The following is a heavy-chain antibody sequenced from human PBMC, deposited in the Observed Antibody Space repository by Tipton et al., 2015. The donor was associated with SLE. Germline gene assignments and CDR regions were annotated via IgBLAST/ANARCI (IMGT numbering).Heavy chain of an antibody. J-gene: IGHJ6*02. V-gene: IGHV4-39*07. D-gene: IGHD1-26*01. CDR1: GVSISSSSYY. CDR3: ARAVGARGYYGLDV. CDR2: IYYSGST. Sequence: TLSLTCTVSGVSISSSSYYWGWIRQPPGKGLEWIRSIYYSGSTYYKPSLKSRVTISVDTSRNQFSLKMTSVTAADTAVYSCARAVGARGYYGLDVWGQGTTVTVSS.